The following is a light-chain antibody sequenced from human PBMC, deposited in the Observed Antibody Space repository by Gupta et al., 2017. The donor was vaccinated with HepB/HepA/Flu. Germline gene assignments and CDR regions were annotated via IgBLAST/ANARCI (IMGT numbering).Light chain of an antibody. Sequence: IVMTQSPLSLPVSPGEPASISCMSNQTLLSGNSYIFLNWYFHTSEQSPKRLMYLVSHRPSGVSDRFRGSGSGSDFTLRISRVEPDDVGIYYCMQGLQSPYTFGQGTNLEI. CDR3: MQGLQSPYT. V-gene: IGKV2-28*01. CDR2: LVS. J-gene: IGKJ2*01. CDR1: QTLLSGNSYIF.